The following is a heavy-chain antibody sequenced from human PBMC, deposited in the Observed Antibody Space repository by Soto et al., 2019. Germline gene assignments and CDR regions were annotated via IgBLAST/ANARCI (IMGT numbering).Heavy chain of an antibody. V-gene: IGHV3-21*01. J-gene: IGHJ6*02. D-gene: IGHD3-22*01. CDR2: ISSSSSYI. CDR1: GFTFSSYS. CDR3: ARDREYYYDSSGYYYDYSGMDV. Sequence: GGSLRLSCAASGFTFSSYSMNWVRQAPGKGLEWVSSISSSSSYIYYADSVKGRFTISRDNAKNSLYLQMNSLRAEDTAVYYCARDREYYYDSSGYYYDYSGMDVWGQGTTVPVSS.